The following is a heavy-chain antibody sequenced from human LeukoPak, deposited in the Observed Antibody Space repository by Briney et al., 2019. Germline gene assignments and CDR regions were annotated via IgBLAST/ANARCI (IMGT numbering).Heavy chain of an antibody. D-gene: IGHD3-10*01. CDR1: GYTFTSYY. J-gene: IGHJ4*02. CDR3: ARDRILWFGEFQPLFDY. CDR2: INPSGGST. Sequence: EASVKVSCKASGYTFTSYYMHWVRQAPGQGLEWMGIINPSGGSTSYAQKFQGRVTMTRDMSTSTVYMELSSLRSDDTAVYYCARDRILWFGEFQPLFDYWGQGTLVTVSS. V-gene: IGHV1-46*01.